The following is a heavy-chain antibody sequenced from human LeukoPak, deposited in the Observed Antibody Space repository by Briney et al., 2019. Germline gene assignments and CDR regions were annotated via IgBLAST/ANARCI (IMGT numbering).Heavy chain of an antibody. V-gene: IGHV3-30*18. CDR3: AKGAMVITFGGVIDEGYYFDY. CDR2: ISYDGSNK. D-gene: IGHD3-16*02. Sequence: GRSLRLSCAASGFTFSSYGMHWVRQAPGKGLEWVAVISYDGSNKYYADSVKGRFTISRDNSKNTLYLQMNSLRAEDTAGYYCAKGAMVITFGGVIDEGYYFDYWGQGTLVTVSS. J-gene: IGHJ4*02. CDR1: GFTFSSYG.